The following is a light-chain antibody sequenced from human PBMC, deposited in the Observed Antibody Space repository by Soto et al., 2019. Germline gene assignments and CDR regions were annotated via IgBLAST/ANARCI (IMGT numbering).Light chain of an antibody. CDR2: DVS. CDR1: TSDVGDYNY. J-gene: IGLJ1*01. V-gene: IGLV2-11*01. CDR3: STYSGCPYV. Sequence: PRSGNGSHGECVAISCNETTSDVGDYNYVSWYQQHPGKAPKVTIDDVSKRPSGVPDRFSGSKSGNTASLTISGLQAEDEADYYCSTYSGCPYVGGTGTTVTVL.